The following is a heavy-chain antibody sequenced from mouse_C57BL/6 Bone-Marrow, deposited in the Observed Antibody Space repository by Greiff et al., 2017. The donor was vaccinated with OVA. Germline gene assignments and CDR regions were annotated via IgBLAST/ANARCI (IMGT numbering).Heavy chain of an antibody. J-gene: IGHJ2*01. CDR3: ARSLTGGYYFDY. CDR2: INPYNGDT. Sequence: VQLQQSGPELVKPGDSVKISCKASGYSFTGYFMNWVMQSHGKSLEWIGRINPYNGDTFYNQKFKGKATLTVDKSSSTAHMELRSLTSEDSAVYYCARSLTGGYYFDYWGQGTTLTVSS. V-gene: IGHV1-20*01. D-gene: IGHD4-1*01. CDR1: GYSFTGYF.